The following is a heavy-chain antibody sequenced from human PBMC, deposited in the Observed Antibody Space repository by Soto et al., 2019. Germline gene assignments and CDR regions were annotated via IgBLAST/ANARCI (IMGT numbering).Heavy chain of an antibody. V-gene: IGHV4-4*02. CDR2: IYRTGST. Sequence: SETLSLTCAVSGGSFTSNNCWTCVRQPPGQGLEWIGEIYRTGSTNYNPSLKSRVTISLDKSENQFSLKVTSLTAADTAVYYCASRDPGTSVDYWGQGTLVTVSS. D-gene: IGHD1-7*01. J-gene: IGHJ4*02. CDR1: GGSFTSNNC. CDR3: ASRDPGTSVDY.